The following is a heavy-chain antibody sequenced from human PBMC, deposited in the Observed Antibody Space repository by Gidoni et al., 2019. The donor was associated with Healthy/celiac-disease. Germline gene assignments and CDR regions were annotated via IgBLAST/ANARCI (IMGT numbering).Heavy chain of an antibody. Sequence: QVQLQESGPGLVTPSETLSLTCTVSGGPISSYYWSWIRQPPGKGLEWIGYIYYSGSTNYNPSLKSRVTISVDTSKNQFSLKLSSVTAADTAVYYCARLLYSGSYYSEPDYWGQGTLVTVSS. J-gene: IGHJ4*02. V-gene: IGHV4-59*08. CDR2: IYYSGST. D-gene: IGHD1-26*01. CDR3: ARLLYSGSYYSEPDY. CDR1: GGPISSYY.